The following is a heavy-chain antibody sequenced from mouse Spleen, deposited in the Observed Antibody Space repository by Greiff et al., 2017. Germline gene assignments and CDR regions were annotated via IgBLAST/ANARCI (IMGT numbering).Heavy chain of an antibody. D-gene: IGHD2-3*01. CDR3: ARDRGLLRFAY. CDR1: GYSITSGYD. CDR2: ISYSGST. J-gene: IGHJ3*01. Sequence: EVQLQQSGPGMVKPSQSLSLTCTVTGYSITSGYDWHWIRHFPGNKLEWMGYISYSGSTNYNPSLKSRISITHDTSKNHFFLKLNSVTTEDTATYYCARDRGLLRFAYWGQGTLVTVSA. V-gene: IGHV3-1*01.